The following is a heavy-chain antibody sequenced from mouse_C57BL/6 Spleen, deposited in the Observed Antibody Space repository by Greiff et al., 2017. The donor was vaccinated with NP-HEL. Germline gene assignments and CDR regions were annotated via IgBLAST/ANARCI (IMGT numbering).Heavy chain of an antibody. Sequence: VQLQQPGAELVMPGASVKLSCKASGYTFTSYWMHWVKQRPGQGLEWIGEIDPSDSYTNYNQKFKGKSTLTVDKSSSTAYMQLSSLTSEDSAVYYCAREIRYYYGSSYWYFDVWGTGTTVTVSS. V-gene: IGHV1-69*01. J-gene: IGHJ1*03. CDR1: GYTFTSYW. CDR2: IDPSDSYT. D-gene: IGHD1-1*01. CDR3: AREIRYYYGSSYWYFDV.